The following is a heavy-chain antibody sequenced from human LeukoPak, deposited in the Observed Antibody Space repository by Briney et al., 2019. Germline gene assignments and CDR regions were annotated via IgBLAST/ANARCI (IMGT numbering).Heavy chain of an antibody. D-gene: IGHD2-21*02. Sequence: SETLSLTCAVYGGSFSGYYWSWIRQPPGKGLEWIGEINHSGSTNYNPSLKSRVTISVDTSKNQFSLKLSSVTAADTAVYYCARRRLLSHYFDYWGQGTLVTVSS. J-gene: IGHJ4*02. CDR2: INHSGST. CDR1: GGSFSGYY. CDR3: ARRRLLSHYFDY. V-gene: IGHV4-34*01.